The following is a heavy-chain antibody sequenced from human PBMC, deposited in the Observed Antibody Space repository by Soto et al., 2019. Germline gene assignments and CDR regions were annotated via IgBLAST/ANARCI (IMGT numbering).Heavy chain of an antibody. CDR3: ARMRFLEPKHYGMEV. D-gene: IGHD3-3*01. J-gene: IGHJ6*01. CDR2: IYHSGST. CDR1: VVSISSSNW. Sequence: PSETLSLTCAFSVVSISSSNWWSWVRQPPGKGLEWIGEIYHSGSTNYNPSLKSRVTISVDKSKNQFSLKLSSVTAADTAVYYCARMRFLEPKHYGMEVWGQGTTVNVSS. V-gene: IGHV4-4*02.